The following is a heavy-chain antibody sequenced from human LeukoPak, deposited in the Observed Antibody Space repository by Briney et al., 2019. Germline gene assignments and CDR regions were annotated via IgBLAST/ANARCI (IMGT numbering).Heavy chain of an antibody. CDR1: GGTFSSYA. D-gene: IGHD3-10*01. V-gene: IGHV1-18*01. CDR2: ISAYNGNT. CDR3: ARWFRGGGYYYYYYYMDV. J-gene: IGHJ6*03. Sequence: GASVKVSCKASGGTFSSYAISWVRQAPGQGLEWMGWISAYNGNTNYAQKLQGRVTMTTDTSTSTAYMELRSLRSDDTAVYYCARWFRGGGYYYYYYYMDVWGKGTTVTISS.